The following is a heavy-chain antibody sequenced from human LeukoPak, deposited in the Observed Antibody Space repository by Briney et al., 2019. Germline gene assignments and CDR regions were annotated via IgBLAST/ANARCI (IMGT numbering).Heavy chain of an antibody. CDR3: AREGALNGDYAPLDYYYYMDV. J-gene: IGHJ6*03. CDR1: GFTFNSYA. Sequence: GGSLRLSCAASGFTFNSYAMSWVRQAPGKGLEWVSGISGSGGSTYYADSVKGRFTISRDNSKNTLYLQMNSLRAEDTAVYYCAREGALNGDYAPLDYYYYMDVWGKGTTVTISS. V-gene: IGHV3-23*01. D-gene: IGHD4-17*01. CDR2: ISGSGGST.